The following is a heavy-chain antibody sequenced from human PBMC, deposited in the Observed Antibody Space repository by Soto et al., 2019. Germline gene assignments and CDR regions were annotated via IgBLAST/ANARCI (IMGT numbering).Heavy chain of an antibody. CDR2: IYFTGNT. CDR1: GGSLTSSSRF. J-gene: IGHJ5*02. CDR3: AGQTFTIAAASYGRSNWFDP. V-gene: IGHV4-39*01. D-gene: IGHD6-25*01. Sequence: LETLSLTCSASGGSLTSSSRFWGWVRQPPGKGLEWIGTIYFTGNTDYAPSLKSRLTMSIDTSKNEFSLRLNSVTAADTAVYYCAGQTFTIAAASYGRSNWFDPWGPGTLVTFSS.